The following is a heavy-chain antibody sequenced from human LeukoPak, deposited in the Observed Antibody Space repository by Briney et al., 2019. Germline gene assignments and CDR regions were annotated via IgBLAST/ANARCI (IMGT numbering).Heavy chain of an antibody. CDR2: IYHSGST. Sequence: PSETLSLTCTASGGSISSSNWWSWVRQPPGKGLEWIGEIYHSGSTNYNPSLKSRVTISVDKSKNQFSLKLSSVTAADTAVYYCAREPVWFGEFLATNWFDPWGQGTLVTVSS. D-gene: IGHD3-10*01. J-gene: IGHJ5*02. CDR3: AREPVWFGEFLATNWFDP. CDR1: GGSISSSNW. V-gene: IGHV4-4*02.